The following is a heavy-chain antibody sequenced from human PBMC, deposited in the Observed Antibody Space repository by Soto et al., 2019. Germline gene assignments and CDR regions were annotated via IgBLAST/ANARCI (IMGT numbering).Heavy chain of an antibody. CDR1: GGTFSSYA. Sequence: ASVKVSCKASGGTFSSYAISWVRQSPGQGLEWMGGIIPIFGTANYAQKFQGRVTITADESTSTAYMELSSLRSEDTAVYYCARDQKVVYYDSSGYYYGDAFDIWGQGTMVTVSS. CDR2: IIPIFGTA. V-gene: IGHV1-69*13. D-gene: IGHD3-22*01. J-gene: IGHJ3*02. CDR3: ARDQKVVYYDSSGYYYGDAFDI.